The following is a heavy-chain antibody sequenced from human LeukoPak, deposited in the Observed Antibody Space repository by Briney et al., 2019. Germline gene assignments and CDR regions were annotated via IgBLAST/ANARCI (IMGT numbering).Heavy chain of an antibody. CDR3: ARHAAARVLDY. D-gene: IGHD6-13*01. CDR2: IYYSGST. V-gene: IGHV4-59*08. CDR1: GGSISSYY. Sequence: TSETLSLTCTVSGGSISSYYWSWIRQPPGKGLEWIGYIYYSGSTNYNPSLKSRVTISVDTSKNQFSLKLSSVTAADTAVYYCARHAAARVLDYWGQGTLVTVSS. J-gene: IGHJ4*02.